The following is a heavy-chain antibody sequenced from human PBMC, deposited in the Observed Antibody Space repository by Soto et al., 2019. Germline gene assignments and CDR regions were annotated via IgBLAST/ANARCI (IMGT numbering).Heavy chain of an antibody. D-gene: IGHD2-15*01. J-gene: IGHJ5*02. CDR2: IKSKSDGGTT. Sequence: EVQLVESGGGLVKPGASLRLSCVASDFTFNNAWMNWVRQAPGEGLEWVGRIKSKSDGGTTDYAAPVKGRFTISRDDSENTGFLQMDRLKTEDTAVYYCAKDASDTHGIWFHPWGQGTLVIVSS. V-gene: IGHV3-15*07. CDR3: AKDASDTHGIWFHP. CDR1: DFTFNNAW.